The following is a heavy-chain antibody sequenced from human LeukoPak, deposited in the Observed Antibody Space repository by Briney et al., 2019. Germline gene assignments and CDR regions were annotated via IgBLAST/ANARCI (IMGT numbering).Heavy chain of an antibody. CDR2: ISYDGSNK. J-gene: IGHJ4*02. CDR3: AKGGGPSGWQNFDY. Sequence: PGRSLRLSCAASGFTFSSYGMHWVRQAPGKGLEWVAVISYDGSNKYYADSVKGRFTISRDNSKNTLYLQMNSLRAEDTAVYYCAKGGGPSGWQNFDYWGQGTLVTVSS. V-gene: IGHV3-30*18. D-gene: IGHD6-19*01. CDR1: GFTFSSYG.